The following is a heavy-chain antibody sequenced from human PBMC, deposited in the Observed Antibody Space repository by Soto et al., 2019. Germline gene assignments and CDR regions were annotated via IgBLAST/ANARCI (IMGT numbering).Heavy chain of an antibody. D-gene: IGHD3-16*01. CDR2: IYYSGST. Sequence: SETLSLTCTVSGGSISSGGYYWSWIRQHPGKGLEWIGYIYYSGSTYYNPSLKSRVTISVDTSKNQFSLKLSSVTAADMAVYYCASSYVQEVWNYLDYWGQGTLVTVSS. CDR1: GGSISSGGYY. J-gene: IGHJ4*02. V-gene: IGHV4-31*03. CDR3: ASSYVQEVWNYLDY.